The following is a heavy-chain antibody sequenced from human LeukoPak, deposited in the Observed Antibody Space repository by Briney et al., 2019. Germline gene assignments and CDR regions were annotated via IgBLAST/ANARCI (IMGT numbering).Heavy chain of an antibody. CDR1: GFSFSSYG. Sequence: GGSLRLSCAGSGFSFSSYGMHWVRQAPGKGLEWMAFIRSDGSNKYYADSVKGRFTISRDNSKNTLYLQMNSLRADDTAVYYCARLAYWGQGTLVTVSS. V-gene: IGHV3-30*02. CDR2: IRSDGSNK. CDR3: ARLAY. J-gene: IGHJ4*02.